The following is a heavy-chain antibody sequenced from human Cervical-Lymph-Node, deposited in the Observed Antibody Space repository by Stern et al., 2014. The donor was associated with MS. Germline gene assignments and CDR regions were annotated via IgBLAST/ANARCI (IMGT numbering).Heavy chain of an antibody. CDR2: IFSNDEK. V-gene: IGHV2-26*01. CDR3: ARIRSATIFGYGMDV. Sequence: QITLKESGPVLVQPTETLTLTCTVSGFSLSNARMGVSWIRQPPGKALEWLAHIFSNDEKSYSTSLKSRLTISKDTAKSQVVLTMTNMDPVDTATYYCARIRSATIFGYGMDVWGQGTTVTVSS. J-gene: IGHJ6*02. D-gene: IGHD3-3*01. CDR1: GFSLSNARMG.